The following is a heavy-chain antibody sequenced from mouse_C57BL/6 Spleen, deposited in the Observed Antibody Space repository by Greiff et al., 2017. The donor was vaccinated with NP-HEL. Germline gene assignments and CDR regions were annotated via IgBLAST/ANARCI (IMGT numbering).Heavy chain of an antibody. J-gene: IGHJ2*01. CDR1: GFTFSDYG. CDR3: ARRRDYDGDYFDY. D-gene: IGHD2-4*01. Sequence: DVMLVESGGGLVKPGGSLKLSCAASGFTFSDYGMHWVRQAPEKGLEWVAYISSGSSTIYYADTVKGRFTISRDNAKNTLFLQMTSLRSEDTAMYYCARRRDYDGDYFDYWGQSTTLTVSS. V-gene: IGHV5-17*01. CDR2: ISSGSSTI.